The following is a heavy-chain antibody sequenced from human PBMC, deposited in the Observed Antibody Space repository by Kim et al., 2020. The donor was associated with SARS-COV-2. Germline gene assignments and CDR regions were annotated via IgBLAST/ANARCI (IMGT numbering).Heavy chain of an antibody. J-gene: IGHJ4*02. CDR2: INHSGST. Sequence: SETLSLTCAVYGGSFSGYYWSWIRQPPGKGLEWIGEINHSGSTNYNPSLKSRVTISVDTSKNQFSLKLSSVTAADTAVYYCARRRMSQFSYWGQGTLVTV. CDR1: GGSFSGYY. CDR3: ARRRMSQFSY. D-gene: IGHD6-19*01. V-gene: IGHV4-34*01.